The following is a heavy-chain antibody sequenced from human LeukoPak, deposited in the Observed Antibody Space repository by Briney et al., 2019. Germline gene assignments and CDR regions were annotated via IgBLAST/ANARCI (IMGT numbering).Heavy chain of an antibody. CDR1: GFIFSHFG. CDR3: ARDSCLIKTCLDY. D-gene: IGHD3-10*01. V-gene: IGHV3-33*01. CDR2: IQSDGSQE. Sequence: PGGSLRLCCATAGFIFSHFGMHLVRQAPGKGLEWVAAIQSDGSQEYFADSVKGRSTISRDKSKSTVYLQIDTLRAEDTAVYYCARDSCLIKTCLDYWGQGTLVTVSS. J-gene: IGHJ4*02.